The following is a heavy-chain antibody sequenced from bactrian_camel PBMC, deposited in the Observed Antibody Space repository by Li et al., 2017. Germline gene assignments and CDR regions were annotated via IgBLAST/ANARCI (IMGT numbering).Heavy chain of an antibody. Sequence: QLVESGGGSVQTGGSLRLSCAASGYTSSSNCMAWFRQAPGKGREGVAATYAEGGSTYYADSVKGRFTISKDNAKSILYLQMNSLKPEDTAIYYCALDGTYGGDWDAIRVLKRTEYNYWGQGTQVTVS. D-gene: IGHD5*01. CDR3: ALDGTYGGDWDAIRVLKRTEYNY. CDR2: TYAEGGST. V-gene: IGHV3S28*01. J-gene: IGHJ4*01. CDR1: GYTSSSNC.